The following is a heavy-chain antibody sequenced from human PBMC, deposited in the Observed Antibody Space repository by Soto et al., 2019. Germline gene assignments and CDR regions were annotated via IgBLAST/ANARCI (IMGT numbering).Heavy chain of an antibody. J-gene: IGHJ3*02. V-gene: IGHV4-34*01. Sequence: QVQLQQWGAGLLKPSETLSLTCAVFGGSVNSGNYYWSWIRQPPGKGLEWIGDMSHSGGTHFNPSHKGRVTIPVDTSKNQSSLKRSSVTAADTALYYCARVERGTATTVVDAFDIWGPGTMVTVSS. CDR1: GGSVNSGNYY. CDR2: MSHSGGT. D-gene: IGHD1-1*01. CDR3: ARVERGTATTVVDAFDI.